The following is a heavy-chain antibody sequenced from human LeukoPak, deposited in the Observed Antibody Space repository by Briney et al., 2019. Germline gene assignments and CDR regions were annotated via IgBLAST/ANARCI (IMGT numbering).Heavy chain of an antibody. D-gene: IGHD5-18*01. CDR2: MNPNSGNT. Sequence: ASVKVSRKASGYTFSSYGMNWVRQATGQGLEWMGWMNPNSGNTGYAQKFQGRVTMTRNTSIRTAYMELSSLRSEDTAVYYCARGDSTAMAIDYWGQGTPVTVSS. CDR3: ARGDSTAMAIDY. J-gene: IGHJ4*02. V-gene: IGHV1-8*01. CDR1: GYTFSSYG.